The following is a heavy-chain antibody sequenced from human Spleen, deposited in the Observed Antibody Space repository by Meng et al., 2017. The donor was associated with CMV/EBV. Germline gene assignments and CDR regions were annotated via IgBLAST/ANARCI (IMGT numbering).Heavy chain of an antibody. Sequence: SLKISCTASGFTFEDFAMHWVRQTPGEGLEWVSGISGNTGFIGYADSVKGRFTISRDNAKKTLSLQMNTLRAEDTALYYCTKGGGERVTFDAMDIWGQGTTVTVSS. D-gene: IGHD2-21*02. V-gene: IGHV3-9*01. CDR1: GFTFEDFA. J-gene: IGHJ6*02. CDR2: ISGNTGFI. CDR3: TKGGGERVTFDAMDI.